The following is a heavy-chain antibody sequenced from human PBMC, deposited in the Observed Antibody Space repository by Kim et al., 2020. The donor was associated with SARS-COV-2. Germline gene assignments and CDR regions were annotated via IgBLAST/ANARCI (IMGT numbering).Heavy chain of an antibody. Sequence: SETLSLTCTVSGGSISSSSYYWGWIRQPPGKGLERIGSIYYSGSTYYNPSLKSRVTISVDTSKNQFSLKLSSVTAADTAVYYCARQGRYFVRLGAFDIWGQGTMVTVSS. CDR1: GGSISSSSYY. V-gene: IGHV4-39*01. CDR3: ARQGRYFVRLGAFDI. D-gene: IGHD3-9*01. CDR2: IYYSGST. J-gene: IGHJ3*02.